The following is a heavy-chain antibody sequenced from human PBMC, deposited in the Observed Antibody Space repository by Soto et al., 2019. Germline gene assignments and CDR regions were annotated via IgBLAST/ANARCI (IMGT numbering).Heavy chain of an antibody. CDR1: GGSISSGDYY. CDR3: ARFVEMSTIPVRYFDL. CDR2: IYYSGSN. Sequence: QVQLQESGPGLVKPSPTLSLTCAVSGGSISSGDYYWSWIRQPPGKGLERIGYIYYSGSNYYNPSLKGRATRSVDMSKNQFSLKLSSVTAADTDVYYCARFVEMSTIPVRYFDLWGRGTLVTVSS. D-gene: IGHD1-1*01. V-gene: IGHV4-30-4*01. J-gene: IGHJ2*01.